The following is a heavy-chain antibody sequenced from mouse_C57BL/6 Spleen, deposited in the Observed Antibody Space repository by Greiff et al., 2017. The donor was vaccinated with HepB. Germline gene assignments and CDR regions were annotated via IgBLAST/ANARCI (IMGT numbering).Heavy chain of an antibody. J-gene: IGHJ3*01. CDR2: IYPGSGNT. CDR3: ARGYGSSYEAWFAY. D-gene: IGHD1-1*01. CDR1: GYTFTDYY. Sequence: QVQLQQSGAELVRPGASVKLSCKASGYTFTDYYINWVKQRPGQGLEWIARIYPGSGNTYYNEKFKGKATLTAEKSSSTAYMQLSSLTSEDSAVYCCARGYGSSYEAWFAYWGQGTLVTVSA. V-gene: IGHV1-76*01.